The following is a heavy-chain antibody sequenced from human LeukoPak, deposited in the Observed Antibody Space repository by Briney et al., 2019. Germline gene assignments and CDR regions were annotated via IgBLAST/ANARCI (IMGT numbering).Heavy chain of an antibody. CDR2: IIPIFGTA. V-gene: IGHV1-69*06. CDR1: GGTFSSYA. CDR3: ATDRFSRDAFDI. D-gene: IGHD3-10*01. J-gene: IGHJ3*02. Sequence: SVKVSCKASGGTFSSYAISWVRQAPGQGLEWMGGIIPIFGTANYAQKFQGRVTITADKSTSTAYMELSSLRSEDTAVYYCATDRFSRDAFDIWGQGTMVTVSS.